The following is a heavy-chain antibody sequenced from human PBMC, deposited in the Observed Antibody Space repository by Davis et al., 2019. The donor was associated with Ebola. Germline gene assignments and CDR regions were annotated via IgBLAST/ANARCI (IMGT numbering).Heavy chain of an antibody. CDR2: ISAYNGNT. J-gene: IGHJ4*02. CDR1: GYTFTNYG. V-gene: IGHV1-18*04. D-gene: IGHD3-22*01. CDR3: ARAPGYYDSSGYPYYFDY. Sequence: ASVKVSCKASGYTFTNYGITWVRQAPGQGLEWMGWISAYNGNTNYAKKLQGRVTMTTDTSTSTAYMELRSLRSDDTAVYYCARAPGYYDSSGYPYYFDYWGQGTLVTVSS.